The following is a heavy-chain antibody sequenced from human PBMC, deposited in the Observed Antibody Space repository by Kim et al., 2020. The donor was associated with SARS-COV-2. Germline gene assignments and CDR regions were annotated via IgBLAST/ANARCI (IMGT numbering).Heavy chain of an antibody. J-gene: IGHJ6*02. D-gene: IGHD2-8*01. V-gene: IGHV4-59*09. Sequence: NPSLKSRVTISVDTAKNQFSLKLSSVTAADTAVYYCARGYGYYYYGMDVWGQGTTVTVSS. CDR3: ARGYGYYYYGMDV.